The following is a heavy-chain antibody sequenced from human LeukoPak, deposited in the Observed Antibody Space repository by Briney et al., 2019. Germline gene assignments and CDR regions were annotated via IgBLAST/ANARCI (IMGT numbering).Heavy chain of an antibody. D-gene: IGHD3-22*01. CDR3: TRDRAYYYDSSGYYYCYF. CDR1: GFTFGGYA. J-gene: IGHJ4*02. CDR2: IRSKAYGGTT. Sequence: GRSLRLSCTTSGFTFGGYALSWVRQAPGKGLEWVGFIRSKAYGGTTEYAASVKGRFTTSRDDSKSIAYLQMNSLKTEDTAVYYCTRDRAYYYDSSGYYYCYFWGQGTLVTVSS. V-gene: IGHV3-49*04.